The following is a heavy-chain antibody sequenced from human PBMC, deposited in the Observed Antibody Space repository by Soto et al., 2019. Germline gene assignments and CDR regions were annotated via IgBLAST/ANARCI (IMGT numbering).Heavy chain of an antibody. V-gene: IGHV3-11*04. CDR3: AKDVVVGATTGLGDYYYYYGMDV. CDR2: ISTAGSPA. J-gene: IGHJ6*02. D-gene: IGHD1-26*01. CDR1: GFAFRHNY. Sequence: QVHLVESGGGLVKPGGSLRLSCTVSGFAFRHNYLTWIRQAPGKGLEWLSYISTAGSPAYYADSVKGRFTISTDNARKSLYLQMNSLRPEDTAVYYCAKDVVVGATTGLGDYYYYYGMDVWGQGTTVTVSS.